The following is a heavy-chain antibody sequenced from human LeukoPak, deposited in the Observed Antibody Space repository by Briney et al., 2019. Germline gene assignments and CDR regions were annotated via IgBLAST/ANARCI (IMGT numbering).Heavy chain of an antibody. CDR3: ARNYGYCSSTSCTRAFDI. CDR2: FDPEDVET. CDR1: GDTLTELS. V-gene: IGHV1-24*01. D-gene: IGHD2-2*01. Sequence: ASVKVSCKVSGDTLTELSMHWVRQTPGNGLEWMGGFDPEDVETIYAQKFQGRVTITEDTSTDTAYMELSSLRSEDTAVYYCARNYGYCSSTSCTRAFDIWGQGTMVTVSS. J-gene: IGHJ3*02.